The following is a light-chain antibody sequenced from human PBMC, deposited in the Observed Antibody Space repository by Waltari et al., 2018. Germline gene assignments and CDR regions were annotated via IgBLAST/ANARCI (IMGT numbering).Light chain of an antibody. CDR3: QQFGSSPLIT. J-gene: IGKJ5*01. V-gene: IGKV3-20*01. Sequence: EIVLTQSPGTLSLSPGERATLSCRASQSISSGKLVWYQQKPGQAPRLLIYGASSRASGIPDKFRGSGSGTDFTLTISGLEPEDFAVYYCQQFGSSPLITFGQGTRLEIK. CDR2: GAS. CDR1: QSISSGK.